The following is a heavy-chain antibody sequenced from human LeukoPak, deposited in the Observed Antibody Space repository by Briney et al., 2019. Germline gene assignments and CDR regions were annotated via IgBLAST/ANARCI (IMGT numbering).Heavy chain of an antibody. CDR3: ARQNPAASGQGLDY. CDR1: GVSIWGYY. J-gene: IGHJ4*02. V-gene: IGHV4-59*08. CDR2: IYHSGTT. Sequence: SETLSLTCSVSGVSIWGYYWSWIRQPPGKGLEWIGHIYHSGTTNYNPSLKSRVTFSVDTSKNQFSLELTSVTAADTAVYYCARQNPAASGQGLDYWGQGTLVTVSS. D-gene: IGHD6-13*01.